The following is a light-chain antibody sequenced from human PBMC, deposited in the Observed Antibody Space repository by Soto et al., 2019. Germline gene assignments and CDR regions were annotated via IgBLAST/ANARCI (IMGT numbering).Light chain of an antibody. CDR2: LTS. V-gene: IGKV1-39*01. J-gene: IGKJ2*01. CDR1: QSISRY. CDR3: QRSYSPPYT. Sequence: DIQVTQSPSSLYASVGDRVTFTCRASQSISRYSNWYQQKPGRAPKLLIYLTSTLQSGVPTRFSASGSGTEFTLTNSSLQPEDSATYYCQRSYSPPYTFGQGNKLEIK.